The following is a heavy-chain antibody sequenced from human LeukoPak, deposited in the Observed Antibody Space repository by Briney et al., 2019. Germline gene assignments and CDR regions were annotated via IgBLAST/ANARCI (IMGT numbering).Heavy chain of an antibody. CDR1: GFTFSSYG. CDR2: ISGSGGRT. D-gene: IGHD3-22*01. V-gene: IGHV3-23*01. J-gene: IGHJ4*02. Sequence: GGSLRLSCAASGFTFSSYGMSWVRQAPGKGLEWVSAISGSGGRTYYEDSVKGRFTISKDNSKNTLYLQMNSLRAEDTAVYYCAKGRSAAMIEAAFDYWGQGTLVTVSS. CDR3: AKGRSAAMIEAAFDY.